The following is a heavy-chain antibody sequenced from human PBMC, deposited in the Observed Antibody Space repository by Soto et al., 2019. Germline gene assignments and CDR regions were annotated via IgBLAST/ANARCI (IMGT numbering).Heavy chain of an antibody. Sequence: SVKVSCKASGYAFTSYDINWVRQATGQGLEWMGWMNPNSGNTGYAQKFQGRVTMTRNNSISTAYMEMSSLRSEDTAVYYFARGWGYDIFTGYYFAPSVVWG. CDR2: MNPNSGNT. CDR3: ARGWGYDIFTGYYFAPSVV. CDR1: GYAFTSYD. J-gene: IGHJ6*02. D-gene: IGHD3-9*01. V-gene: IGHV1-8*01.